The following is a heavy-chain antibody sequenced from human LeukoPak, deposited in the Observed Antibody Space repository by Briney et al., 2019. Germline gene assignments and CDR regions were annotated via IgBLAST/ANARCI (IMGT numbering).Heavy chain of an antibody. J-gene: IGHJ4*02. D-gene: IGHD6-13*01. CDR3: ARHTDIAPLSSLKY. Sequence: GRSLRPSCAASGFTFSDYATHWVRQPPGKGLEYVSAISSNGGSTYYANSVKGRFTISRDNSKNTLYLQMGSLRAEDMAVYYCARHTDIAPLSSLKYWGQGTLVTVSS. CDR1: GFTFSDYA. CDR2: ISSNGGST. V-gene: IGHV3-64*01.